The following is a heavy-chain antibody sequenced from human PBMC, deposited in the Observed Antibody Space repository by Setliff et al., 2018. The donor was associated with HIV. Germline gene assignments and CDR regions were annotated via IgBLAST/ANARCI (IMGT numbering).Heavy chain of an antibody. D-gene: IGHD3-10*01. J-gene: IGHJ4*02. CDR2: ISGSGGDT. Sequence: SCAASGFTFDNYAMTWVRQAPGKGLECVAVISGSGGDTYYADSVKGRFVISREKSKSTLYLQMNSLRAEDTAVYYCAKKTAAYTSGSWLHYWGQGTLVTVSS. CDR1: GFTFDNYA. V-gene: IGHV3-23*01. CDR3: AKKTAAYTSGSWLHY.